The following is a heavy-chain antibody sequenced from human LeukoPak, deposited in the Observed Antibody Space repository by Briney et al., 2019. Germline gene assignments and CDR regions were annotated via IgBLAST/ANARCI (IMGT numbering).Heavy chain of an antibody. Sequence: GGPLRLSCAASGFSFSNYWMHWVRQAPGKGLVWVTRMNSDGSATYYADSVQGRFTISRDNAKNTFYLQMNSLRAEDTAMYFCAKGPNYFDSWGQGTLVTVSS. CDR2: MNSDGSAT. CDR3: AKGPNYFDS. V-gene: IGHV3-74*01. J-gene: IGHJ4*02. CDR1: GFSFSNYW.